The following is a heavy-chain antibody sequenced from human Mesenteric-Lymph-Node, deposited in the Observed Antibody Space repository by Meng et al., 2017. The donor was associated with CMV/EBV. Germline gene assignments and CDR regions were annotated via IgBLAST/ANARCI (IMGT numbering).Heavy chain of an antibody. D-gene: IGHD3-9*01. CDR3: ARGSSYDILTGYFDY. J-gene: IGHJ4*02. V-gene: IGHV4-34*01. Sequence: QVQFHQWGAGLLKPSETLSVTCAVYGGSFSGYYWNWIRQSPEKGLEWIGEIKHSGSTTYNPSFTSRIIISVDTSTNQISLNMSSVTAADTAVYYCARGSSYDILTGYFDYWGQGALVTVSS. CDR2: IKHSGST. CDR1: GGSFSGYY.